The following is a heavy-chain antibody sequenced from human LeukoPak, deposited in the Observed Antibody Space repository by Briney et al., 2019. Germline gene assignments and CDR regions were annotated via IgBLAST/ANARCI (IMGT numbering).Heavy chain of an antibody. CDR3: AREDDSNYEDY. V-gene: IGHV3-21*06. CDR1: GFTFSSYG. Sequence: GGTLRLSCAASGFTFSSYGMHWLRQAPGKGRVGFSSICGSTGHSYYADSVKGRFTISTDNAKNSLYLQMNSLRAEDTAAYYCAREDDSNYEDYWGQGTLVTVSS. CDR2: ICGSTGHS. D-gene: IGHD1-7*01. J-gene: IGHJ4*02.